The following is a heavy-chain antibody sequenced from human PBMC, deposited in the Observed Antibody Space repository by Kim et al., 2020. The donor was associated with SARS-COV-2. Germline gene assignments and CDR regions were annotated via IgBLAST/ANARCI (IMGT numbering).Heavy chain of an antibody. D-gene: IGHD6-19*01. Sequence: SVKGRFTIPRDNAKNSLYLQMNRLRAEDTALYHCARGSSGWTGYYYGMDVWGQGTTVTVSS. V-gene: IGHV3-20*01. CDR3: ARGSSGWTGYYYGMDV. J-gene: IGHJ6*02.